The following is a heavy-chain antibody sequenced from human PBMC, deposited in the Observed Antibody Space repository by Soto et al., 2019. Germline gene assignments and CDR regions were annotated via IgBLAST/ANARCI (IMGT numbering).Heavy chain of an antibody. V-gene: IGHV4-59*08. CDR3: AGVEAVAATGAEYFQH. CDR1: GGSIISYY. J-gene: IGHJ1*01. D-gene: IGHD6-19*01. CDR2: IYYSGST. Sequence: QVQLQESGPGLVKPSEPLSLTCTVSGGSIISYYWSWIRQPPGKGLEWIGYIYYSGSTNYNPSIMSRVTISVDTSMTQFSLKLSSVTAADTAVYYCAGVEAVAATGAEYFQHWGQGTLVTVSS.